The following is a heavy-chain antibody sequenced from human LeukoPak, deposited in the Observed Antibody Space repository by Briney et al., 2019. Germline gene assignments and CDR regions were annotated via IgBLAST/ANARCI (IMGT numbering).Heavy chain of an antibody. CDR2: IDSNNGDT. CDR1: GYIFTAYY. J-gene: IGHJ4*02. CDR3: ASEAFCAGGSCYLHRVAS. Sequence: ASVKVSCKASGYIFTAYYMHWVRQAPGQGLEWMGWIDSNNGDTKYAQKFQGRVTITRDTSIGTVYMELGSLIFDDTAVYYCASEAFCAGGSCYLHRVASWGPGTLVTVSS. V-gene: IGHV1-2*02. D-gene: IGHD2-15*01.